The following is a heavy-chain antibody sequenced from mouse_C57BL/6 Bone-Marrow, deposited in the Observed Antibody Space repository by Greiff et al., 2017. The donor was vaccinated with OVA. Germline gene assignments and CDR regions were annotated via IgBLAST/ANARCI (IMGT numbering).Heavy chain of an antibody. CDR2: IRNKANGNTT. V-gene: IGHV7-3*01. CDR1: GFTFTDYY. CDR3: ARKSYYGSSYDY. D-gene: IGHD1-1*01. J-gene: IGHJ2*01. Sequence: EVMLVESGGGLVQPGGSLSLSCAASGFTFTDYYMSWVRQPPGKALEWLGFIRNKANGNTTEYSASVKGRFTISRANSQSIIYLQMNALRAEDRATYYCARKSYYGSSYDYWGKGTTLTVSS.